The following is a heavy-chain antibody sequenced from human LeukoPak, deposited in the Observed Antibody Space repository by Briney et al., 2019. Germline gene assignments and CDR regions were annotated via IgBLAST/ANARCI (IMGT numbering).Heavy chain of an antibody. V-gene: IGHV3-21*01. CDR2: ISSSSSYI. Sequence: GGSLRLSCAASGFTFSSYSMNWVRQAPGKGLEWVSSISSSSSYIYYADSVKGRFTISRDNAKNSLYLQMNSLRAEDTAVYYCARSMGLNWFDPWGQGTLATASP. J-gene: IGHJ5*02. CDR1: GFTFSSYS. CDR3: ARSMGLNWFDP.